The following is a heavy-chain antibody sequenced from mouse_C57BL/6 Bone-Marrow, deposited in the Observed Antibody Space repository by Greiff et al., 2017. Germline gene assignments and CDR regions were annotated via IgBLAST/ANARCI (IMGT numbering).Heavy chain of an antibody. Sequence: QVQLQQPGAELVMPGASVKLSCKASGFTFTSYWMPWVKQRPGQGLAWIGEIDPSDSYTNYNPKFKGQSTLTVDKSSSTAYMQLSSLTSEDSAVYYGARGIYYDYVFDYWGQGTPLTVSS. CDR3: ARGIYYDYVFDY. D-gene: IGHD2-4*01. CDR2: IDPSDSYT. V-gene: IGHV1-69*01. CDR1: GFTFTSYW. J-gene: IGHJ2*01.